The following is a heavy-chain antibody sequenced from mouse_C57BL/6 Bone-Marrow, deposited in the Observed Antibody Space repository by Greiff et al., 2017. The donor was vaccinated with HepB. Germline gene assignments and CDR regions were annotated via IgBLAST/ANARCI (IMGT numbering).Heavy chain of an antibody. Sequence: QVQLKQPGAELVKPGASVKLSCKASGYTFTSYWMHWVKQRPGRGLEWIGRIDPNSGGTKYNEKFKSKATLTVDKPSSTAYMQLSSLTSEDSAVYYCARRYYYGSSRHWYFDVWGTGTTVTVSS. D-gene: IGHD1-1*01. V-gene: IGHV1-72*01. CDR3: ARRYYYGSSRHWYFDV. J-gene: IGHJ1*03. CDR2: IDPNSGGT. CDR1: GYTFTSYW.